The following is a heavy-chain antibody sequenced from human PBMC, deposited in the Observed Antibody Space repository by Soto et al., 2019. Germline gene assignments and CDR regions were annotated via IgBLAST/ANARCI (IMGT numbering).Heavy chain of an antibody. V-gene: IGHV3-30-3*01. D-gene: IGHD3-3*01. CDR1: GFTFSSYA. CDR2: ISYDGSNK. J-gene: IGHJ6*02. Sequence: GGSLRLSCAASGFTFSSYAMHWVRQAPGKGLEWVAVISYDGSNKYYADSVKGRFTISRDNSKNTLYLQMNSLRAEDTAVYYCARGPQPGLLSLTRTGNYYYYYGMDVWGQGTTVTVSS. CDR3: ARGPQPGLLSLTRTGNYYYYYGMDV.